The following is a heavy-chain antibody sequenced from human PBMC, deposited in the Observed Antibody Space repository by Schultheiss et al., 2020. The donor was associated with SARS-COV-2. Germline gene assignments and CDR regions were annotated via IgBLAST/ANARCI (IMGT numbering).Heavy chain of an antibody. CDR3: ARVAVTPRYYYYYMDV. J-gene: IGHJ6*03. CDR1: GGSISSYY. Sequence: SQTLSLTCTVSGGSISSYYWSWFRQPPGKGLEWIGYVFYSGSTNYNPSLKSRVTISVDTSKNQFSLKLSSVTAADTAVYYCARVAVTPRYYYYYMDVWGKGTTVTVSS. D-gene: IGHD4-17*01. CDR2: VFYSGST. V-gene: IGHV4-59*01.